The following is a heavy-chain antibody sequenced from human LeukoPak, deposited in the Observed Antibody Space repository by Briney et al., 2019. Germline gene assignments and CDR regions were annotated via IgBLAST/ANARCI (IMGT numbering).Heavy chain of an antibody. Sequence: SETLSLTCTVSGGSISSSSYYWGWIRQPPGKGLEWIGSIYYSGSTYDNPSLKSRVTISVDTSKNQFSLKLSSVTAADTAVYYCASKRYYDFWSGYLGDYYYMDVWGKGTTVTVSS. CDR3: ASKRYYDFWSGYLGDYYYMDV. CDR1: GGSISSSSYY. D-gene: IGHD3-3*01. V-gene: IGHV4-39*01. J-gene: IGHJ6*03. CDR2: IYYSGST.